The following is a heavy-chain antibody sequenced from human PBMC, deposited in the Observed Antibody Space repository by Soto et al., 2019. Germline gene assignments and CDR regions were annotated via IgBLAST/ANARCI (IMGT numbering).Heavy chain of an antibody. V-gene: IGHV3-30*03. J-gene: IGHJ4*02. CDR1: GLTLCRYW. D-gene: IGHD1-20*01. Sequence: AGGALRPSCAAFGLTLCRYWLHWVRQGPGKGLEWVAVISYDGSNKYYADSVKGRFTISVDTSKNQFSLRLSSVAAADTAVYYCARHTPSNWNYVDYWGLGTLVNVSS. CDR3: ARHTPSNWNYVDY. CDR2: ISYDGSNK.